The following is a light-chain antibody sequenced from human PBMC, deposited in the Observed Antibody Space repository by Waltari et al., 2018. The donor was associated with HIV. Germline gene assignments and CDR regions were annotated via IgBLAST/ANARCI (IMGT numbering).Light chain of an antibody. CDR1: SGSVSTAYY. Sequence: QTVVTQEPSFSVSPGGTVTLTCGLSSGSVSTAYYPSWYQQTPGQAPRTLIYSKNHRSSGVPDRFSGSILGNKAALTITGAQADDESDYYCVLYVGSGIYVFGTGTKVTVL. CDR2: SKN. J-gene: IGLJ1*01. V-gene: IGLV8-61*01. CDR3: VLYVGSGIYV.